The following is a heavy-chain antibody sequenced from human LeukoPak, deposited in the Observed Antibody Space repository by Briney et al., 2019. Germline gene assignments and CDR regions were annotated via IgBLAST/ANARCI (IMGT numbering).Heavy chain of an antibody. CDR3: ARKGPGSGWYL. V-gene: IGHV3-7*03. CDR2: IKQDGSEK. CDR1: GFTFSDYW. J-gene: IGHJ5*02. D-gene: IGHD6-19*01. Sequence: GGSLRLSCAASGFTFSDYWMTWVRQAPGKGLEWVANIKQDGSEKYYVDSVKGRFTISRDNAKNSLYMQMNSLRAEDTAVYYCARKGPGSGWYLWGQGTLVTVSS.